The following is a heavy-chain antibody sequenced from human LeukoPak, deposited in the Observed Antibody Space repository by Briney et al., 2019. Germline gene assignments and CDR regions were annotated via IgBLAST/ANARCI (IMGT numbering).Heavy chain of an antibody. CDR2: IYPGDSDT. D-gene: IGHD1-7*01. V-gene: IGHV5-51*01. CDR1: GYRFTDYW. Sequence: GESLKISCKGSGYRFTDYWIGWVRQMPGEGLEWMGIIYPGDSDTRYSPSFQGQVTISADKSINPAHLQWSSLKASDTAMYYCARGEAGITPDYYYFGLDVWGQGTTVRVSS. J-gene: IGHJ6*02. CDR3: ARGEAGITPDYYYFGLDV.